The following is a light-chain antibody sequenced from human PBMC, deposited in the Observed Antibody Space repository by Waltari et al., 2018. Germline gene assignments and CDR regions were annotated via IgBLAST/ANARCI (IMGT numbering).Light chain of an antibody. V-gene: IGLV1-36*01. Sequence: QSVLTQPPSVSEAPRQRVTISCSGSSSNIGNNAVNLYQQLPGKAPQLLIYYDDLRPSGVADRFSGSRSGNSASLAISGLQSEDEADYYCAAWDDSRSGYVFGTGTKVTVL. CDR2: YDD. J-gene: IGLJ1*01. CDR3: AAWDDSRSGYV. CDR1: SSNIGNNA.